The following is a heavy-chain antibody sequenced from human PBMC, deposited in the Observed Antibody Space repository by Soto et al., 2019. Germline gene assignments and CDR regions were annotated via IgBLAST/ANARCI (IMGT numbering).Heavy chain of an antibody. CDR1: VGSISSGPYY. J-gene: IGHJ4*02. Sequence: SETLSLTCSVSVGSISSGPYYWSWIRQHPGKGLEWIGYTYYSGSTYYNPSLKSRVTISLNTSKNQFSLKLSSVTAADTAVYYCARVLVYGSGSSSSYYFDYWGQGTQVTVSS. D-gene: IGHD3-10*01. CDR2: TYYSGST. V-gene: IGHV4-31*03. CDR3: ARVLVYGSGSSSSYYFDY.